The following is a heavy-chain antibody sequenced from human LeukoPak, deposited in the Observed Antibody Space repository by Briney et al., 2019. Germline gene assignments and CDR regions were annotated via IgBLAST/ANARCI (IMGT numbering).Heavy chain of an antibody. CDR2: IYPGNSDT. V-gene: IGHV5-51*01. D-gene: IGHD1-1*01. CDR1: GDRLTNNW. CDR3: ARKPGSWNDKWFDP. Sequence: GESLKISCKISGDRLTNNWIGWVRQVPGKGLEWLGLIYPGNSDTRYSPFFQGQVTMSADKSISTAYLQWSSLKASDTAMYYCARKPGSWNDKWFDPWGQGTLVTVSS. J-gene: IGHJ5*02.